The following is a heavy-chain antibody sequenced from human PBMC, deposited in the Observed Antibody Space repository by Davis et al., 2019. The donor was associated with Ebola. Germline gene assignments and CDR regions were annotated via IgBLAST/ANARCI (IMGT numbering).Heavy chain of an antibody. CDR1: GFTFSGHR. D-gene: IGHD4-11*01. CDR2: INQDGSEK. CDR3: ARHHYMRIDY. V-gene: IGHV3-7*03. J-gene: IGHJ4*02. Sequence: PGGSLRLSCATSGFTFSGHRMTWVRPAPGKGLAWVANINQDGSEKNYVDSVKGRFTISRDNAKSSLYVYMNSLRGDDTAVYYCARHHYMRIDYWGQGSVVTVSS.